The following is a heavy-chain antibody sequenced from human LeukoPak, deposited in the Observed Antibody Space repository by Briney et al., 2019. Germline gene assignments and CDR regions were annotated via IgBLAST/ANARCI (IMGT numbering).Heavy chain of an antibody. V-gene: IGHV3-64*01. CDR2: ISNSGGST. CDR1: GFVFSSHP. J-gene: IGHJ4*02. CDR3: AREELAGSIDY. D-gene: IGHD1-7*01. Sequence: GGSLRLSCAVSGFVFSSHPMHWVRQAPGKGLECVSAISNSGGSTYYANSVKGRFTISRDNSKNTLYLQMDSLRAEDTALYYCAREELAGSIDYWGQGILVTVSS.